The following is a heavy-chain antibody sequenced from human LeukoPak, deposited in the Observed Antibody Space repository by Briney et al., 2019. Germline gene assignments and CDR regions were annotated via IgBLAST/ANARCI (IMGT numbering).Heavy chain of an antibody. CDR1: GFTFSSYG. J-gene: IGHJ4*02. CDR3: ARGDLYGDYVMYYFDY. D-gene: IGHD4-17*01. Sequence: GGSLRLSCAASGFTFSSYGMHWVRQAPGKGLEWVAVISYDGSNKYYADSVKGRFTISRDNSKNTLYLQMNSLRAEDTAVYYCARGDLYGDYVMYYFDYWGQGTLVTVSS. V-gene: IGHV3-30*03. CDR2: ISYDGSNK.